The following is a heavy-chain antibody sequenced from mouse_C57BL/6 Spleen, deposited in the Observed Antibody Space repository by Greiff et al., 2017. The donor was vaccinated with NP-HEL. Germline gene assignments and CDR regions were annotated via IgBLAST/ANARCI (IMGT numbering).Heavy chain of an antibody. J-gene: IGHJ2*01. Sequence: VKLMESGAELARPGASVKLSCKASGYTFTSYGISWVKQRTGQGLEWIGEIYPRSGNTYYNEKFKGKATLTADKSSSTAYMELRSLTSEDSAVYFCARPYGSYYVDYWGQGTTLTVSS. D-gene: IGHD1-1*01. CDR3: ARPYGSYYVDY. CDR1: GYTFTSYG. CDR2: IYPRSGNT. V-gene: IGHV1-81*01.